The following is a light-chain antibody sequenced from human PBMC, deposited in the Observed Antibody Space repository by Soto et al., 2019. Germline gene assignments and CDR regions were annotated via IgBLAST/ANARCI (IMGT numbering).Light chain of an antibody. CDR3: QQSFIRPPYT. CDR1: QSVSSK. CDR2: DAF. V-gene: IGKV3-15*01. J-gene: IGKJ2*01. Sequence: EIVMTQSPATLSLSPGERATLSCRSSQSVSSKLAWYQQKPGQAPRLLIYDAFTRGTGIPARFSGSGSGTEFTLTISSLQSEDFAVYYCQQSFIRPPYTFGQGTKVDIK.